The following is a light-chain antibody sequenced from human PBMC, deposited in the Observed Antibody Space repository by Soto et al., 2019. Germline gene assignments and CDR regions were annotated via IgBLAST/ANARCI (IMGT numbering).Light chain of an antibody. J-gene: IGLJ2*01. CDR2: LNSDGSH. V-gene: IGLV4-69*01. Sequence: QPVLTQSPSASASLGASVKLTCTLSSGHSSYAIAWHQQQPEKGPRYLMKLNSDGSHSKGDGIPDRFSGSSAGAERYLTIPILQAEDGADYYCQTWGTGILVFGGGTKLTVL. CDR3: QTWGTGILV. CDR1: SGHSSYA.